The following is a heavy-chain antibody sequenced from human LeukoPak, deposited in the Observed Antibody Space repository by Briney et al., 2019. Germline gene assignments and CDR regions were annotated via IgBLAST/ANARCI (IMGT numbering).Heavy chain of an antibody. V-gene: IGHV1-18*01. CDR1: GYTFTSYG. CDR2: ISAYNGNT. D-gene: IGHD3-22*01. Sequence: ASVKDSCKASGYTFTSYGSRGVRQAPGQGLDWMGWISAYNGNTNNAQKLQGRVTMTTDISTSTAYMELRRLRSDDTAVYYCARDHGGGADSSGPWPGYWGQGTLVTVSS. CDR3: ARDHGGGADSSGPWPGY. J-gene: IGHJ4*02.